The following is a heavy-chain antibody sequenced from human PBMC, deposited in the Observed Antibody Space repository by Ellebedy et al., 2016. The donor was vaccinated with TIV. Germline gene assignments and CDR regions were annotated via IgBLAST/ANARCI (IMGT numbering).Heavy chain of an antibody. J-gene: IGHJ4*02. CDR2: ISSSGVSS. CDR3: AKLDSSGYDYGRLDY. D-gene: IGHD3-22*01. V-gene: IGHV3-23*01. CDR1: GFTFRNFA. Sequence: GGSLRLSCAASGFTFRNFAMTWVRQAPGKGLEWVSSISSSGVSSDYADSVRGRVTISRDNSKSTLYLQMDSLRADDSAEYYCAKLDSSGYDYGRLDYWGQGTLVTVSS.